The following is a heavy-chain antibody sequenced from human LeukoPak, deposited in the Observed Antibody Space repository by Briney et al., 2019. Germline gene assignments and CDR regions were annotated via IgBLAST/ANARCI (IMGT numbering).Heavy chain of an antibody. J-gene: IGHJ4*02. CDR1: GFTFSSYS. V-gene: IGHV3-48*01. CDR3: ARDLALRLGFDY. CDR2: ISGSSSTI. Sequence: GGSLRLSCAASGFTFSSYSMNWVRQAPGKGLEWVSYISGSSSTIYYADSVKGRFTISRDNAKNSLYLQMNSLRAEDTAVYYCARDLALRLGFDYWAQGTLVTVSS. D-gene: IGHD2-2*03.